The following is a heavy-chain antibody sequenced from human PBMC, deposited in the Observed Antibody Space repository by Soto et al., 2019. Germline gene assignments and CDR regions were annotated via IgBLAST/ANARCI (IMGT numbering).Heavy chain of an antibody. CDR2: ISYDGSNK. V-gene: IGHV3-30-3*01. Sequence: GGALRLSCEDSGFTFSSDAMHWFREAPGKGLEWVAVISYDGSNKYYADSVKGRFTISRDNSKNTLYLQMNSLRAEHTAVYYCARDHSSGWYVYWGQGTLVTVSS. CDR1: GFTFSSDA. CDR3: ARDHSSGWYVY. J-gene: IGHJ4*02. D-gene: IGHD6-19*01.